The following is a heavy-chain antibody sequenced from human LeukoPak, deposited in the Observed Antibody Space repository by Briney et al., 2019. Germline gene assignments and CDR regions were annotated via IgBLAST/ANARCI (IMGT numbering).Heavy chain of an antibody. Sequence: PGGSLRLSCAASGFTFSSYGMPWVRQAPGKGLEWVAVIWYDGSNKYHADSVKGRFTISRDNSKNTLYLQMNSLRAEDTAVYYCARELVDYGDYGGYYYYGMDVWGQGTTVTVSS. V-gene: IGHV3-33*01. J-gene: IGHJ6*02. CDR1: GFTFSSYG. D-gene: IGHD4-17*01. CDR2: IWYDGSNK. CDR3: ARELVDYGDYGGYYYYGMDV.